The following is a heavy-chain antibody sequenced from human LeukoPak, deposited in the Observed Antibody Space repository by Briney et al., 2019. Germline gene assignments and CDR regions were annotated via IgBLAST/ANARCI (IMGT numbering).Heavy chain of an antibody. D-gene: IGHD3-22*01. Sequence: SQTLSLTCTVSGGSISGGSYYWSWIRQPAGKGLEWIGRIYTSGSTNYNPSLKSRVTISVDTSKNQFSLKLSSVTAADTAVYYCARDRKYYYDSSGYYNYYFDYWGQGTLVTVSS. J-gene: IGHJ4*02. V-gene: IGHV4-61*02. CDR1: GGSISGGSYY. CDR2: IYTSGST. CDR3: ARDRKYYYDSSGYYNYYFDY.